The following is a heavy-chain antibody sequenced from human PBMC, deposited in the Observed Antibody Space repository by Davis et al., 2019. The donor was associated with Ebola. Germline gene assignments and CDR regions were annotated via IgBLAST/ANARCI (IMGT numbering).Heavy chain of an antibody. CDR3: ARGRPRMDV. Sequence: GGSLRLSCGVYGFTLRTYGIHWVCQAPGKGLEWVSYINTGGGSFFYGDSVKGRFTISRDNSKNTLSLQMNRLRVEDTALYYCARGRPRMDVWGKGTTVTVSS. CDR2: INTGGGSF. D-gene: IGHD6-6*01. J-gene: IGHJ6*04. CDR1: GFTLRTYG. V-gene: IGHV3-48*01.